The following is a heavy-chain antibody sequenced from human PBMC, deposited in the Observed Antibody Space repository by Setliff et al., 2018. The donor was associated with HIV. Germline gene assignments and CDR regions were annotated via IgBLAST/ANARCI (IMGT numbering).Heavy chain of an antibody. V-gene: IGHV4-4*02. D-gene: IGHD5-18*01. Sequence: SETLSLTCAVSGGSISSSNWWSWVRQPPGKGLEWIGEIYHSGSTNHNPSLKSRVTISVDKSKNQFSLKLSSVTAADTAVYYCARDGGYSYGIGGITYYFDYWGQGTLGTVSS. CDR2: IYHSGST. CDR3: ARDGGYSYGIGGITYYFDY. J-gene: IGHJ4*02. CDR1: GGSISSSNW.